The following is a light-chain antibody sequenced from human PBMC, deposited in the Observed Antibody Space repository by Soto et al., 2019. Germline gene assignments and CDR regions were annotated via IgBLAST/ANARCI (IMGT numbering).Light chain of an antibody. V-gene: IGKV3-11*01. Sequence: EIVLIQSPATLSLSTGERATLSFRASPSVSSYLAWYQQKPGQAPRLLIYDASNRATGIPARFSGSGSGTDFTLTISSLEPEDFAVYYCQQRSNWPPITFGPGTKVDIK. J-gene: IGKJ3*01. CDR2: DAS. CDR1: PSVSSY. CDR3: QQRSNWPPIT.